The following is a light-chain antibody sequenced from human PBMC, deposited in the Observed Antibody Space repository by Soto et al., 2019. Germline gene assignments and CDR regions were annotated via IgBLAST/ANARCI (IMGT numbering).Light chain of an antibody. Sequence: EIVLKQSPATLSSSPGETATPSCRARHYVGTRLAWYQHKPGQAPRLLVYYTSNRATGMAVRFSGSGSGTDLTLTISRLEPEDFAVYYCQQYGSSPTTFGQGTLLEIK. V-gene: IGKV3D-20*01. CDR1: HYVGTR. CDR2: YTS. J-gene: IGKJ5*01. CDR3: QQYGSSPTT.